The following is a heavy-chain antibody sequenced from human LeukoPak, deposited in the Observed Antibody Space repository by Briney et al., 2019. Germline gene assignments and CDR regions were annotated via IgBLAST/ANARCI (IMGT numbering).Heavy chain of an antibody. CDR1: GYTFTSYY. CDR3: ASGQLWFGELDY. J-gene: IGHJ4*02. CDR2: INPSGGST. Sequence: GASVKVSCKASGYTFTSYYMHWVRQAPGQGLEWMGIINPSGGSTSYAQKLQGRVTMTRDTSTSTVYMELSSVRSEDTAVYYCASGQLWFGELDYWGQGTLVTVSS. D-gene: IGHD3-10*01. V-gene: IGHV1-46*04.